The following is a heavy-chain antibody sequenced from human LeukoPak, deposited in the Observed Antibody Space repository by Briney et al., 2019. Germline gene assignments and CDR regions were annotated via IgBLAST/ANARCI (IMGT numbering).Heavy chain of an antibody. CDR3: ARQHCSSTSCQKPFDY. CDR2: IIPIFGTA. Sequence: SVKVSCKASGYTFTSYAISWVRQAPGQGLEWMGGIIPIFGTANYAQKFQGRVTITTDESTSTAYMELSSLRSEDTAVYYCARQHCSSTSCQKPFDYWGQGTLVTVSS. V-gene: IGHV1-69*05. CDR1: GYTFTSYA. D-gene: IGHD2-2*01. J-gene: IGHJ4*02.